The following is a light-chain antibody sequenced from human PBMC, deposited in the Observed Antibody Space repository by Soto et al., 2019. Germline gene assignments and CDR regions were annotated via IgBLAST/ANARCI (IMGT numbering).Light chain of an antibody. Sequence: EIVLTQSPGTLSLSPGERATLSCRASQSVSSNYLAWYQQKPGQAPRPLIYGASSRATGIPDRFSGSGAGTDFTLTISRLEPKDFAVYYCQQYGSSPWTFGQGTKVEIK. V-gene: IGKV3-20*01. CDR1: QSVSSNY. J-gene: IGKJ1*01. CDR3: QQYGSSPWT. CDR2: GAS.